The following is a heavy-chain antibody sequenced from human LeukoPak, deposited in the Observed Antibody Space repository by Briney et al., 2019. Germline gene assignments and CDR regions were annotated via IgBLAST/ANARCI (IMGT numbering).Heavy chain of an antibody. CDR3: AKVGGWQYYFDY. Sequence: SGGSLRLSCAASGFTFSSYAMSWVRQAPGKGLEWVSSISGSGGSTYYADSVKGRFTISRDNSKNTLDLQMSSLRAEDTAIYYCAKVGGWQYYFDYWGQGTLVTVSS. V-gene: IGHV3-23*01. D-gene: IGHD6-19*01. CDR1: GFTFSSYA. CDR2: ISGSGGST. J-gene: IGHJ4*02.